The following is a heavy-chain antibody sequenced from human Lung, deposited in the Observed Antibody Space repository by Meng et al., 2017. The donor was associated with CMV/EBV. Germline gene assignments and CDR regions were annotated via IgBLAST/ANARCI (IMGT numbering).Heavy chain of an antibody. J-gene: IGHJ4*02. Sequence: GGSXRLXCAASGFTFDNYGTHWVRQTPGKGLEWVAFIRHDGTNKYYGDSVKGRFTISRDNSKNTVYLQMNSLRPEETAIYYCAKDVLLFGGANAYFDYWGQGXLVTVSS. CDR2: IRHDGTNK. CDR3: AKDVLLFGGANAYFDY. V-gene: IGHV3-30*02. CDR1: GFTFDNYG. D-gene: IGHD3-16*01.